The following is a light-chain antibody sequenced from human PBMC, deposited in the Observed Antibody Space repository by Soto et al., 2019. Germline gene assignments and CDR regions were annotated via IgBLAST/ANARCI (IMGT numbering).Light chain of an antibody. Sequence: EIVLTQSPGTLSLSPGERATLSCRASQSLSKNYLAWYQQKPGQAPRLLIFDASTRATGIPDRFSGSGSGTDFTLIISRLEPEDFAVYHCQQYGNSPSITFGQGTRLEIK. J-gene: IGKJ5*01. V-gene: IGKV3-20*01. CDR3: QQYGNSPSIT. CDR2: DAS. CDR1: QSLSKNY.